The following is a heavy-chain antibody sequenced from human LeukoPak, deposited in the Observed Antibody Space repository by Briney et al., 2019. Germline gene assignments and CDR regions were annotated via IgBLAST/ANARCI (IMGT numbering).Heavy chain of an antibody. CDR1: GGSISSGSYY. V-gene: IGHV4-61*02. CDR3: ASWGYSSSRIDY. J-gene: IGHJ4*02. Sequence: SETLSLTCTVSGGSISSGSYYWSWIRQPAGKGLEWIGRIYTSGSTNYNPSLKSRVTISVDKSKNQFSLKLSSVTAADTAVYYCASWGYSSSRIDYWGQGTLVTVSS. CDR2: IYTSGST. D-gene: IGHD6-13*01.